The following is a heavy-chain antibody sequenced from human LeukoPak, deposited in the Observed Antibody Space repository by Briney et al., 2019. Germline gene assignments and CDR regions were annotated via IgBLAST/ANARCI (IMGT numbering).Heavy chain of an antibody. D-gene: IGHD3-10*01. CDR1: GGSISSYY. J-gene: IGHJ5*02. V-gene: IGHV4-59*13. CDR2: IYYSGST. CDR3: ARDLYTSGSGSYYNNWFDP. Sequence: SETLSLTCSVSGGSISSYYWSWIRQPPGKGLEWIGYIYYSGSTNYNPSLKSRVTISVDTSKNQFSLKLSSVTAADTAVYYCARDLYTSGSGSYYNNWFDPWGQGTLVTVSS.